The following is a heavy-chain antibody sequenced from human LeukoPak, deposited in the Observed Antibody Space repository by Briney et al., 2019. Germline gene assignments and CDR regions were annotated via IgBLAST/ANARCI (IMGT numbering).Heavy chain of an antibody. CDR3: ARGRYDFWSGHSNYYYYYGMDV. J-gene: IGHJ6*02. D-gene: IGHD3-3*01. CDR1: GFTFSSYA. V-gene: IGHV3-30-3*01. Sequence: PGRSLRLSCAASGFTFSSYAMHWVRQAPGKGLEWVAVISYDGSNKYYADSVKGRFTISRDNSKNTLYLQMNSLRAEDTAVYYCARGRYDFWSGHSNYYYYYGMDVWGQGTTVTVSS. CDR2: ISYDGSNK.